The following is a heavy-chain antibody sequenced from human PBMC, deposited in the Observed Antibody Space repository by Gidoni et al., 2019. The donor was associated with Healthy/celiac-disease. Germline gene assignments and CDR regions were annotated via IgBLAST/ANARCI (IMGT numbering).Heavy chain of an antibody. CDR2: INPSGGST. V-gene: IGHV1-46*01. Sequence: QVQLVQSGAEVMKPGASVKVSCKASGYTFTSYYMHWVRQAPGQGLEWMGIINPSGGSTSYAQKFQGRVTMTRDTSTSTVYMELSSLRSEDTAVYYCAREVGIVATTYAFDIWGQGTMVTVSS. CDR3: AREVGIVATTYAFDI. D-gene: IGHD5-12*01. J-gene: IGHJ3*02. CDR1: GYTFTSYY.